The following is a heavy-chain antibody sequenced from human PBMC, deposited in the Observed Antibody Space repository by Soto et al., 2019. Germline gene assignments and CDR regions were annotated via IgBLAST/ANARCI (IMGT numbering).Heavy chain of an antibody. V-gene: IGHV3-33*01. Sequence: QVQLVESGGGVVQPGRSLRLSCAASGFTFSSYGMHWVRQAPGKGLEWVAVIWYDGSNKYYADSVKGRFTISRDNSKNTLYLQMNSLRAEDTAVYYCAREVIHCGGDCATYYYYYGMDVW. CDR2: IWYDGSNK. CDR1: GFTFSSYG. J-gene: IGHJ6*01. D-gene: IGHD2-21*02. CDR3: AREVIHCGGDCATYYYYYGMDV.